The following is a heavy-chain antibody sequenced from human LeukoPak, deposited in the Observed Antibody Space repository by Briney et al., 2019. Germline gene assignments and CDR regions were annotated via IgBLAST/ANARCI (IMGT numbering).Heavy chain of an antibody. CDR3: TRGGDTAMADFDY. V-gene: IGHV3-49*03. J-gene: IGHJ4*02. CDR2: IRSKAYGGTT. CDR1: GFTFGDYA. Sequence: PGGSLRLSCTASGFTFGDYAMSWFRQAPGKGLEWVGFIRSKAYGGTTEYAASVKGRFTISRDDSKSIAYLHMNSLKTEDTAVYYCTRGGDTAMADFDYWGQGTLVTVSS. D-gene: IGHD5-18*01.